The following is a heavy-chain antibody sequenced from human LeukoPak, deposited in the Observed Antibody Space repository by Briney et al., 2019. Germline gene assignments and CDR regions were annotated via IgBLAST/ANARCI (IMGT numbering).Heavy chain of an antibody. Sequence: KAGGSLRLSCAASGFTFSNYNMNWVRRAPGKGLEWVSYISSSSSYIYYADSVKGRFTISRDNANNSLYLQMNSLRAEDTTVYYCARGDSGGMDCWGQGTLVTVSS. CDR1: GFTFSNYN. V-gene: IGHV3-21*01. D-gene: IGHD3-16*01. CDR3: ARGDSGGMDC. CDR2: ISSSSSYI. J-gene: IGHJ4*02.